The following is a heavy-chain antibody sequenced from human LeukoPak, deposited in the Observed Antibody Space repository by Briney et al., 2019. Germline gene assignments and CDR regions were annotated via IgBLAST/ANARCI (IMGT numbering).Heavy chain of an antibody. CDR1: GGSISNYY. D-gene: IGHD3-22*01. CDR3: ARDRSAAYYDSSGYLLDAFDI. Sequence: SETLSLTCTVSGGSISNYYWSWIRQPPGKGLEWLGYIYYSGSTNYNPSLKSRVTISVDTSKNQFSLKLSSVTAADTAVYYCARDRSAAYYDSSGYLLDAFDIWGQGTMVTVSS. J-gene: IGHJ3*02. CDR2: IYYSGST. V-gene: IGHV4-59*12.